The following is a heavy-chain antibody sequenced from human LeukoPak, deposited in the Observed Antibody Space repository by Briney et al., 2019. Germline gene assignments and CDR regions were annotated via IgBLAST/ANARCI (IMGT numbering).Heavy chain of an antibody. Sequence: SETLSLTCTVSGGSINFYYWSWIRQPAGRGLEWIGRIYSTGSTNYSPSLKSRVTMSVDKSKNQFSLNLSSVTAADTAVYYCARGIADPYSFDSWGQGTLVTVSS. V-gene: IGHV4-4*07. J-gene: IGHJ4*02. CDR1: GGSINFYY. CDR3: ARGIADPYSFDS. CDR2: IYSTGST. D-gene: IGHD6-13*01.